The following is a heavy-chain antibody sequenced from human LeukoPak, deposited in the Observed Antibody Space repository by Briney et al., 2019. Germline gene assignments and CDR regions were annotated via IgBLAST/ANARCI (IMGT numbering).Heavy chain of an antibody. J-gene: IGHJ5*02. CDR3: ARGVIYYYDSSGYRSTWFDP. Sequence: SETLSLTCTVSGGSISSGGYYWSWIRQHPGKGLEWIGYIYYSGSTYYNPFLKSRVTISVDTSKNQFSLKLSSVTAADTAVYYCARGVIYYYDSSGYRSTWFDPWGQGTLVTVSS. D-gene: IGHD3-22*01. CDR2: IYYSGST. V-gene: IGHV4-31*03. CDR1: GGSISSGGYY.